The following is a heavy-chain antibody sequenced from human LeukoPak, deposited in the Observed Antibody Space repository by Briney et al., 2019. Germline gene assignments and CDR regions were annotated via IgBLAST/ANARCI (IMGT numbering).Heavy chain of an antibody. J-gene: IGHJ3*02. Sequence: LRLSCAASGFTFSDYYMSWVRQHPGKGLEWIGYIYYSGSTYYNPSLKSRIAISVDTSKNQFSLKLSSVTAADTAVYYCARASPSGSGGDSFDIWGQGTVVTVSS. CDR1: GFTFSDYY. V-gene: IGHV4-31*02. D-gene: IGHD3-10*01. CDR2: IYYSGST. CDR3: ARASPSGSGGDSFDI.